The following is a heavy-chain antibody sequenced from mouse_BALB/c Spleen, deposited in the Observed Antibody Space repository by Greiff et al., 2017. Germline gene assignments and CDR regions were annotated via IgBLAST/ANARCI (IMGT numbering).Heavy chain of an antibody. Sequence: VMLVESGPGLVAPSQSLSITCTVSGFSLTSYGVHWVRQPPGKGLEWLGVIWPGGTTNYYSPLMSRLSISKDNSKNQVFLKMNSLQADDTAIYYCATVGNYFDYWGQGTTLTVSS. V-gene: IGHV2-9*02. CDR2: IWPGGTT. D-gene: IGHD1-1*02. J-gene: IGHJ2*01. CDR1: GFSLTSYG. CDR3: ATVGNYFDY.